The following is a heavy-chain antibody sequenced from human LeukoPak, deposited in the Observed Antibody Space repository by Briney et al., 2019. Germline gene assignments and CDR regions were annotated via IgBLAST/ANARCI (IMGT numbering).Heavy chain of an antibody. Sequence: PGGSLRLSCAASGFTVSSNYTSGVRQAPGKGLEWVSVIYNGGSTYYADSVKGRFTISRDNSKNTLYLQMNSLRAEDTAVYYCAKGGYDILTGYHYGMDVWGKGTTVTVSS. V-gene: IGHV3-53*01. CDR1: GFTVSSNY. J-gene: IGHJ6*04. CDR2: IYNGGST. D-gene: IGHD3-9*01. CDR3: AKGGYDILTGYHYGMDV.